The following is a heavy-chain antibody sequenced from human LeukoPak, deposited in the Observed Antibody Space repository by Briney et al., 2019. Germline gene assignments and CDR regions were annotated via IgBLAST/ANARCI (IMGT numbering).Heavy chain of an antibody. CDR2: INHSGST. D-gene: IGHD2-8*01. Sequence: SSETLSLTCAVYGGSFSGYYWSWIRQPPGKGLEWIGEINHSGSTNYNPSLKSRVTISVDTSKNQFSLKLSSVTAADTAVYYCARGPPTIRAEVCFHIWGKGTMVTVSS. V-gene: IGHV4-34*01. J-gene: IGHJ3*02. CDR3: ARGPPTIRAEVCFHI. CDR1: GGSFSGYY.